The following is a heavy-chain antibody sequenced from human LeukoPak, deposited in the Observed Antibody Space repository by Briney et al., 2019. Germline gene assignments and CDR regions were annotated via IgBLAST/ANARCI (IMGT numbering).Heavy chain of an antibody. CDR2: IRSKAYGGTT. CDR1: GFTFGDYA. CDR3: TPQGGLGELSLDFDY. Sequence: GGSLRLSCTASGFTFGDYAMSWFRQAPGKGLEWVGFIRSKAYGGTTEYAASVKGRFTISRDDSKSIAYLQMNSLKTEDTAVYYCTPQGGLGELSLDFDYWGQGTLVTVSS. D-gene: IGHD3-16*02. V-gene: IGHV3-49*03. J-gene: IGHJ4*02.